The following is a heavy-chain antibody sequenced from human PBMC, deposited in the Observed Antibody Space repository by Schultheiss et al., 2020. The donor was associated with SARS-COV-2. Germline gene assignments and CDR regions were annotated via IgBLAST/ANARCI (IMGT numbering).Heavy chain of an antibody. D-gene: IGHD4-17*01. CDR1: GGSISSYY. CDR3: ARADSGDYQYKY. J-gene: IGHJ4*02. V-gene: IGHV4-59*12. CDR2: VSHSGST. Sequence: SETLSLTCTVSGGSISSYYWSWIRQPPGKGLEWIGYVSHSGSTNYNPSLKSRVTISVDTSKNQFSLKLSSVTAADTAVYYCARADSGDYQYKYWGQGTLVTVSS.